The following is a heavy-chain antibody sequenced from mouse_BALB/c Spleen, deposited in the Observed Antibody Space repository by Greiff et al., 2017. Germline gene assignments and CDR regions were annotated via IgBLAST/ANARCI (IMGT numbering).Heavy chain of an antibody. J-gene: IGHJ4*01. CDR3: ATRLGNDNMDY. CDR1: GYSFTSYF. CDR2: INPDSGGT. Sequence: VQLQQSGAELVRPGASVKISCKASGYSFTSYFIEWVKQRPGQSLEWIGVINPDSGGTYYNQKFKGKATLTADKSSSTADMQLRSLTSEDSAVYYCATRLGNDNMDYWGQGTTVTVSS. D-gene: IGHD4-1*01. V-gene: IGHV1-54*01.